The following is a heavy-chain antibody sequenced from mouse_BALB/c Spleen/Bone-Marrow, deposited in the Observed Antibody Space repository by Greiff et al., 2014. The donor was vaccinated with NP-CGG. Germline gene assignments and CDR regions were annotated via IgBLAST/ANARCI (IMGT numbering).Heavy chain of an antibody. Sequence: EVQLVESVPSLVKPSQTLSLTCSVTGDSITSGYWNWIRKFPGNKLEYVGYISHGGSTYYNPSLKSRISITRDTSKNQYYLQLKSVTTEDTATYYCARAGYRYDVGYAMDYWGQGTSVTVSS. CDR1: GDSITSGY. CDR2: ISHGGST. J-gene: IGHJ4*01. CDR3: ARAGYRYDVGYAMDY. V-gene: IGHV3-8*02. D-gene: IGHD2-14*01.